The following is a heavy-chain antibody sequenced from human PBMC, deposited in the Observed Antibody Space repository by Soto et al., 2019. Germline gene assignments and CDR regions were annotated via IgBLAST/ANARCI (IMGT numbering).Heavy chain of an antibody. CDR3: ARTTTIENYFDY. D-gene: IGHD2-21*02. V-gene: IGHV4-59*01. CDR2: IYYTGSI. CDR1: GGSFSSYY. Sequence: PSETLSLTCTVAGGSFSSYYWSWIRQPPGKGLEWIGYIYYTGSIIYNPSLKSRVTMSVDMSMKQFSLKLNSVTAADTAVYYCARTTTIENYFDYWGQETLVTVSS. J-gene: IGHJ4*02.